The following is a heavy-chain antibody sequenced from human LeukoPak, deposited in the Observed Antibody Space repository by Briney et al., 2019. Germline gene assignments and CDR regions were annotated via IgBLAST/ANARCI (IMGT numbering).Heavy chain of an antibody. CDR2: INPNSGGT. CDR1: GYTFTGYY. Sequence: ASVKVSCKASGYTFTGYYMHWVRQAPGQGLEWMGWINPNSGGTNYAQKFQGRVTMTRDTSISIAYMELSRLRSDDTAVYYCARDHIVVVPAANTSDYYYYYGMDVWGQGTTVTVSS. V-gene: IGHV1-2*02. CDR3: ARDHIVVVPAANTSDYYYYYGMDV. D-gene: IGHD2-2*01. J-gene: IGHJ6*02.